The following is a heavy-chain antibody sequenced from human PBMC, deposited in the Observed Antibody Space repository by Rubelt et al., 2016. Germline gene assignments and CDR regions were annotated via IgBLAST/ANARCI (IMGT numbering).Heavy chain of an antibody. D-gene: IGHD1-26*01. Sequence: RNYGMHWVRQAPGKGLEWVALIYYDGSNKYCADSVKGRFTISRDNSKNTLYLQMNSLRAEDTAVYYCAGVRSWRYGYWYFDLWGRGTLVTVSS. V-gene: IGHV3-33*01. CDR3: AGVRSWRYGYWYFDL. J-gene: IGHJ2*01. CDR1: RNYG. CDR2: IYYDGSNK.